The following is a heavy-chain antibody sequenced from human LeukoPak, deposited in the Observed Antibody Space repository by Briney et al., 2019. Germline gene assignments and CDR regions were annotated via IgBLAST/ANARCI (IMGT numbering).Heavy chain of an antibody. J-gene: IGHJ4*02. CDR2: IIPIFGTA. CDR1: GGTFSSYA. CDR3: ARGIQLWRGFDF. V-gene: IGHV1-69*13. D-gene: IGHD5-18*01. Sequence: SVKVSCKASGGTFSSYAISWVRQAPGQGLEWMGGIIPIFGTANYAQKFQGRVTITADESTNTAYMELSSLRSEDTAVYYCARGIQLWRGFDFWGQGTLVTVSS.